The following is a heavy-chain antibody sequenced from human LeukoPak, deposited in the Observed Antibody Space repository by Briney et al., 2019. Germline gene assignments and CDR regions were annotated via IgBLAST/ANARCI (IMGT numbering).Heavy chain of an antibody. Sequence: SETLSLTCTVSGGSISSYYWSWIRQPPGKGLEWIGYIYYSGSTNYNPSLKSRVTISVDTSKNQFSLKLSSVTAADTAVYYCARHETYYDFWSADGGDGMDVWGQGTTVTVSS. CDR1: GGSISSYY. CDR2: IYYSGST. D-gene: IGHD3-3*01. V-gene: IGHV4-59*08. J-gene: IGHJ6*02. CDR3: ARHETYYDFWSADGGDGMDV.